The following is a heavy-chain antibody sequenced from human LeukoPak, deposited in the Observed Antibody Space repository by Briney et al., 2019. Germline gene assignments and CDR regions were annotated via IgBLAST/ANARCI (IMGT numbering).Heavy chain of an antibody. CDR1: GFRFTDYS. J-gene: IGHJ4*02. V-gene: IGHV3-23*01. Sequence: GGSLRLSCAASGFRFTDYSMSWVRQAPGKGLEWVAGLGRSGEYKYYADSVKGRFTISRDNSKDTVSLQMNSLRAEDTALYYCAKGSLGSWYFFDYWGQGTLVTVSS. CDR3: AKGSLGSWYFFDY. D-gene: IGHD6-13*01. CDR2: LGRSGEYK.